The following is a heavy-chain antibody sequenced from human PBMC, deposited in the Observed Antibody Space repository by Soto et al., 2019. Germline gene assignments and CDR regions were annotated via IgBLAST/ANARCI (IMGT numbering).Heavy chain of an antibody. J-gene: IGHJ5*02. Sequence: ASVKVSCKASGYTFTSYGISWVRQAPGQGLEWMGWISAYNGNTNYAQKLQGRVTMTTDTSTSTAYMELRSLRSDDTAVYYCARHYDFWSGPNWFDPWGQGTLVTVSS. D-gene: IGHD3-3*01. V-gene: IGHV1-18*04. CDR3: ARHYDFWSGPNWFDP. CDR2: ISAYNGNT. CDR1: GYTFTSYG.